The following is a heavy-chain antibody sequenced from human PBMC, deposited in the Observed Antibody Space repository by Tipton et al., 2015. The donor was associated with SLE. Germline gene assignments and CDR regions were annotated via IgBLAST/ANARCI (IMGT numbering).Heavy chain of an antibody. CDR3: ARCIVGANSYYYYMDV. CDR2: IYYSGST. V-gene: IGHV4-30-4*01. J-gene: IGHJ6*03. D-gene: IGHD1-26*01. Sequence: TLSLTCTVSGGSISSGDYYWSWIRQPPGKGLEWIGYIYYSGSTNYNPSLKSRVTISVDTSKNQFSLKLSSVTAADTAVYYCARCIVGANSYYYYMDVWGKGTTVTVSS. CDR1: GGSISSGDYY.